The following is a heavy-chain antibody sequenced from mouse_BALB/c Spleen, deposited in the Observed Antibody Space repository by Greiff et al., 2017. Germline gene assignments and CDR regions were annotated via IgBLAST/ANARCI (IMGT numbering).Heavy chain of an antibody. Sequence: EVKLVESGGGLVQPGGSRKLSCAASGFTFSSFGMHWVRQAPEKGLEWVAYISSGSSTIYYADTVKGRFTISRDNPKNTLFLQMTSLRSEDTAMYYCARSDYRYDESYAMDYWGQGTSVTVSS. CDR3: ARSDYRYDESYAMDY. CDR2: ISSGSSTI. J-gene: IGHJ4*01. D-gene: IGHD2-14*01. V-gene: IGHV5-17*02. CDR1: GFTFSSFG.